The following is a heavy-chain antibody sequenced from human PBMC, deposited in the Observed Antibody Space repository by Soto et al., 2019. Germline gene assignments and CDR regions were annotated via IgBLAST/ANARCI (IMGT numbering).Heavy chain of an antibody. J-gene: IGHJ6*02. D-gene: IGHD6-13*01. CDR3: AREIEGSSWYYYGMDV. V-gene: IGHV3-74*01. CDR1: GFTFSSYW. Sequence: EVQLVETGGGLVQPGGSLRLSCAASGFTFSSYWMHWVRQAPGKGLVWVSRINSDGSSTSYADSVKGRFTISRDNAKNTLYLQMNSLRAEDTAVYYCAREIEGSSWYYYGMDVWGQGTTVTVSS. CDR2: INSDGSST.